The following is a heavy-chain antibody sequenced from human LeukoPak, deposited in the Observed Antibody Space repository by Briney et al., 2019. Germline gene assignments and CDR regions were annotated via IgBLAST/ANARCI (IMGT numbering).Heavy chain of an antibody. CDR1: GFTFSSYS. CDR2: ISSSSSYI. CDR3: AREETTLGFDP. V-gene: IGHV3-21*01. J-gene: IGHJ5*02. D-gene: IGHD4-11*01. Sequence: GGSLRLSCAASGFTFSSYSMTWVRQAPGKGLEWVSSISSSSSYIYYADSVKGRFTISRDNAKNSLYLQMNSLRAEDTAVYYCAREETTLGFDPWGQGTLVTVSS.